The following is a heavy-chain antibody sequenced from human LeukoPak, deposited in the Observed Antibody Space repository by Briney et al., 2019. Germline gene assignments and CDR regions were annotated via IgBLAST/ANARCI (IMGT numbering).Heavy chain of an antibody. D-gene: IGHD1-1*01. CDR1: GFTFSSYG. J-gene: IGHJ4*02. Sequence: GGCLRLSCAASGFTFSSYGMHWVRQAPGKGLEWVAFIRYDGSNKYYADSVKGRFTISRDNSKNTLYLQMNSLRAEDTAVYYCAPRDWNDGPASHWGQGTLVTVSS. CDR2: IRYDGSNK. CDR3: APRDWNDGPASH. V-gene: IGHV3-30*02.